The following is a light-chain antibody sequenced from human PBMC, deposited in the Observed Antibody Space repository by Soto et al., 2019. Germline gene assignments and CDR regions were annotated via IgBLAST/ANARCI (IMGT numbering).Light chain of an antibody. J-gene: IGKJ2*01. CDR1: QSVRNSY. CDR3: QQYGSSPYT. Sequence: EILLTQSPGTLSLSPGERATLSCRASQSVRNSYLAWYQQKPGQAPRLLIYGASGRATGIPDRFSGSGSGTDFALTISRLEPEDVEVYYCQQYGSSPYTFGQGTKLEI. V-gene: IGKV3-20*01. CDR2: GAS.